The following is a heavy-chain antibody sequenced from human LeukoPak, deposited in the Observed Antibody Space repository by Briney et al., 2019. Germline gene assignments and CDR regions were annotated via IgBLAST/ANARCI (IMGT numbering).Heavy chain of an antibody. D-gene: IGHD6-19*01. J-gene: IGHJ4*02. Sequence: KPSETLSLTCTVSGGSISSYYWSWIRQPPGKGLEWIGYIYYSGSTNYNPSLKSRVTISVDTSKNQFSLKLSSVTAADTAVYDCARGEQWLVPYYFDYWGQGTLVTVSS. CDR3: ARGEQWLVPYYFDY. V-gene: IGHV4-59*01. CDR1: GGSISSYY. CDR2: IYYSGST.